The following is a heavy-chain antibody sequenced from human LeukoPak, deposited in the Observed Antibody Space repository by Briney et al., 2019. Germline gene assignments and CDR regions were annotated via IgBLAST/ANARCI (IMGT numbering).Heavy chain of an antibody. V-gene: IGHV3-38-3*01. CDR2: ISGGST. Sequence: PGGSLRLSCAASGFTVSSNEMSWVRQAPGKGLEWVSSISGGSTYYADSRKGRFTISRDNSKNTLHLQMNSLRAEDTAVYYCARVPAAKSGGYRPVDYWGQGTLVTVSS. D-gene: IGHD2-2*01. J-gene: IGHJ4*02. CDR3: ARVPAAKSGGYRPVDY. CDR1: GFTVSSNE.